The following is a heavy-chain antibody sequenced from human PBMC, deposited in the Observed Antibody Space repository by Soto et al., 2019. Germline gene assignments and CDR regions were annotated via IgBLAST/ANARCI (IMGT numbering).Heavy chain of an antibody. CDR3: ASRDPGTSVDY. J-gene: IGHJ4*02. CDR1: GGPFTSNNW. CDR2: IYRTGST. Sequence: QVQLQESGPGLVKPSGTLSLTCAVSGGPFTSNNWWTWVRQPPGQGLEWIGEIYRTGSTNYNPSLKSRVTISLDKSENQFSLKVTSLPAADTAVYYCASRDPGTSVDYWGQGTLVTVSS. D-gene: IGHD1-7*01. V-gene: IGHV4-4*02.